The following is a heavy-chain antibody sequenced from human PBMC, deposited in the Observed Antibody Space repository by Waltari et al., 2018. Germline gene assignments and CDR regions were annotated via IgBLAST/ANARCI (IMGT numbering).Heavy chain of an antibody. CDR3: ARLKVGATYYYYYGMDV. J-gene: IGHJ6*02. D-gene: IGHD1-26*01. CDR1: GYTFTSYG. Sequence: QVQLVQSGAEVKKPGASVKVSCKASGYTFTSYGISWVRQAPGQGLEWMGWISAYNGNTHYAQKLQGRVTMTTDTSTSTAHMELRSLRSDDTAVYYCARLKVGATYYYYYGMDVWGQGTTVTVS. V-gene: IGHV1-18*01. CDR2: ISAYNGNT.